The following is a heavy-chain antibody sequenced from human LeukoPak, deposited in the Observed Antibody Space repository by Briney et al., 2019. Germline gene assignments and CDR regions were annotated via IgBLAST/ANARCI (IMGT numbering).Heavy chain of an antibody. D-gene: IGHD3-22*01. J-gene: IGHJ5*02. CDR2: IYHSGST. CDR3: ARRQTNRGYYYDSSGYSDWFDP. Sequence: SETLSLTCTVSGYSISSGYYWGWIRQPPGKGLAWIGSIYHSGSTYYNPSLKGRVTISVDTSKNQFSLKLSSVTAADTAVYYCARRQTNRGYYYDSSGYSDWFDPWGQGTLVTVSS. V-gene: IGHV4-38-2*02. CDR1: GYSISSGYY.